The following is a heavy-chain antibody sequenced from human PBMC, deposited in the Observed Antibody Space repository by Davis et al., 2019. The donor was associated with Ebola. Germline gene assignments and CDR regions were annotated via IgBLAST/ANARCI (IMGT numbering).Heavy chain of an antibody. D-gene: IGHD3-3*01. CDR1: GGSFSGYY. CDR2: INHSGST. J-gene: IGHJ4*02. V-gene: IGHV4-34*01. Sequence: MPSETLSLTCAVYGGSFSGYYWSWIRQPPGKGLEWIGEINHSGSTNYNPSLKSRVTVSIDTSKNQFSLELNSLTAADTAVYYCARGGLFAEAALDYWGQGTLVTVSS. CDR3: ARGGLFAEAALDY.